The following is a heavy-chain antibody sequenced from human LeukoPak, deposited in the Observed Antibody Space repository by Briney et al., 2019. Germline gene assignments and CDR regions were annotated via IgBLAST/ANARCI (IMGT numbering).Heavy chain of an antibody. CDR2: INHSGST. Sequence: PSETLSLTCAVYGGSFSGYYWSWIRQPPGKGLEWIGEINHSGSTNYNPSLKSRVTISVDTSKNQFSLKLSSVTAADTAVYYCARALTMVRGVIHDAFDIWGQGTMVTVSS. J-gene: IGHJ3*02. CDR3: ARALTMVRGVIHDAFDI. V-gene: IGHV4-34*01. CDR1: GGSFSGYY. D-gene: IGHD3-10*01.